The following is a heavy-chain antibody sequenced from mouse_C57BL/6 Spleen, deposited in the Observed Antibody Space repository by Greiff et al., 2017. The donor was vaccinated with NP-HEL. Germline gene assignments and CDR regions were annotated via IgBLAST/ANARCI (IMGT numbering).Heavy chain of an antibody. CDR2: ISYDGSN. V-gene: IGHV3-6*01. CDR1: GYSITRGYY. D-gene: IGHD2-4*01. J-gene: IGHJ4*01. Sequence: EVQLQESGPGLVKPSQSLSLTCSVTGYSITRGYYWNWIRQFPGNKLEWMGYISYDGSNNYNPSLKNRISITRDTSKNQFFLKLNSVTTEDTATYYCARDYYDYPYAMDYWGQGTSVTVSS. CDR3: ARDYYDYPYAMDY.